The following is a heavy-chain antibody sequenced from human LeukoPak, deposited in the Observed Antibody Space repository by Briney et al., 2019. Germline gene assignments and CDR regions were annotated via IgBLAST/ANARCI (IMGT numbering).Heavy chain of an antibody. CDR1: GYSFTSYW. J-gene: IGHJ4*02. V-gene: IGHV5-51*01. D-gene: IGHD6-13*01. CDR2: IYPGDSDT. Sequence: GESLKISCQGSGYSFTSYWIGWVRQMPGKGLEWMGIIYPGDSDTRYSPSFQGQVSIPADKSISTAYLQWSSLKASDTAMYYCARLDSSSWYLTWQGWGQGTLVTVSS. CDR3: ARLDSSSWYLTWQG.